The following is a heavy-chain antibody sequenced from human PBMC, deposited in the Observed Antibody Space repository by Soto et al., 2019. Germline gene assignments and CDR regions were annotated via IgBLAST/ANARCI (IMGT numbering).Heavy chain of an antibody. Sequence: QVHLVQSGAEVKKPGASVKVSCKGSGYTFTTYGITWVRQAPGQGLEWMGWISAHNGNTNYAQKLQGRVTVTRNTSTSTAYMELRSLRSDDTAVYYCARGRYGDYWGQGALVTVSS. CDR1: GYTFTTYG. J-gene: IGHJ4*02. D-gene: IGHD1-1*01. CDR3: ARGRYGDY. V-gene: IGHV1-18*01. CDR2: ISAHNGNT.